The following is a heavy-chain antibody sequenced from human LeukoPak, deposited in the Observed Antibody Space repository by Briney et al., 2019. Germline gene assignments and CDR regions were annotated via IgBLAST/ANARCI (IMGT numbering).Heavy chain of an antibody. D-gene: IGHD6-13*01. CDR3: ARDLSFTWYSSSWVGYNWFDP. CDR1: GGTFSSYA. J-gene: IGHJ5*02. V-gene: IGHV1-69*13. CDR2: FIPIFGTA. Sequence: GASVKVSCKASGGTFSSYAVSWVRQAPGQGLEWMGGFIPIFGTANYAQKFQGRVTITADESTSTAYMELSSLRSEDTAVYYCARDLSFTWYSSSWVGYNWFDPWGQGTLVTVSS.